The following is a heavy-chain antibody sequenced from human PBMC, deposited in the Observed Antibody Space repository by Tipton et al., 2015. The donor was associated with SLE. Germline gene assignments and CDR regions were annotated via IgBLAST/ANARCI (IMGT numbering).Heavy chain of an antibody. CDR2: IYTSGST. CDR1: GGSINSYY. J-gene: IGHJ6*02. D-gene: IGHD2-15*01. Sequence: TLSLTCTVSGGSINSYYWSWIRQPPGKGLEWIGYIYTSGSTNYNPSLKSRVTISEDTPKNQFSLKMTSVTAADTAVYFCARGPYCSGGVCYSDYYYGMDVWGQGTAVTVSS. V-gene: IGHV4-4*09. CDR3: ARGPYCSGGVCYSDYYYGMDV.